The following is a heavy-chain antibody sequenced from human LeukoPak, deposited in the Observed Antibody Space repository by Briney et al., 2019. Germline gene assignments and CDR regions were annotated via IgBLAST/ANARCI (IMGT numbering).Heavy chain of an antibody. CDR2: IYISGNT. J-gene: IGHJ4*02. D-gene: IGHD3-16*01. CDR3: ARGGALHTYFDY. V-gene: IGHV4-4*07. Sequence: PSETLSLTCTVSGDSMDDYYWTWMRQPAGKGLEWIGRIYISGNTMYNPSLQSRVTMSLDTSKNHFSLELRSVTAADTAVYFCARGGALHTYFDYWGQGTLVSVSS. CDR1: GDSMDDYY.